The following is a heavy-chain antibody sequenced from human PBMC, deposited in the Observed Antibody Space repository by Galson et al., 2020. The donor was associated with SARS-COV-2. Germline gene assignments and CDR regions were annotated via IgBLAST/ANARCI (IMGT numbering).Heavy chain of an antibody. CDR1: GYSFTSYW. Sequence: KIGESLKISCKGSGYSFTSYWISWVRQMPGKGLEWMGRIDPSDSYTNYSPSFQGHVTISADKSISTAYLQWSSLKASDTAMYYCARSDCTNGVCYVHQVWGQGTLVTVSS. CDR3: ARSDCTNGVCYVHQV. CDR2: IDPSDSYT. V-gene: IGHV5-10-1*01. J-gene: IGHJ4*02. D-gene: IGHD2-8*01.